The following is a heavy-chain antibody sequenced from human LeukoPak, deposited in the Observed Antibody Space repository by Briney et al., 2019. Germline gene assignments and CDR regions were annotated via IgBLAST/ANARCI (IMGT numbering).Heavy chain of an antibody. J-gene: IGHJ4*02. D-gene: IGHD3-3*01. CDR1: GGSISSYY. CDR3: ATSDFGVVRFIHSDPYNDY. V-gene: IGHV4-59*01. CDR2: IYYSGST. Sequence: ASETLSLTCTVSGGSISSYYWSWIRQPPGKGLEWIGYIYYSGSTNYNPSLKSRVTISVDTSKNQFSLKLSSVTAADTAVYYCATSDFGVVRFIHSDPYNDYWGQGTLVTVSS.